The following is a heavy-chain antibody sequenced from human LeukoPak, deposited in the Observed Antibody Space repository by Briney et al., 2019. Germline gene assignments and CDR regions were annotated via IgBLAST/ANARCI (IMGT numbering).Heavy chain of an antibody. V-gene: IGHV1-69-2*01. Sequence: ASVKVSCKASGYTFTGYYMHWVRQAPGKGLEWMGLVDPEDGETIYAEKFQGRVTITADTSTDTAYMELSSLRSEDTAVYYCAKLPPPVVPAASYTLDVWGKGTTVTVSS. CDR2: VDPEDGET. CDR3: AKLPPPVVPAASYTLDV. J-gene: IGHJ6*04. D-gene: IGHD2-2*01. CDR1: GYTFTGYY.